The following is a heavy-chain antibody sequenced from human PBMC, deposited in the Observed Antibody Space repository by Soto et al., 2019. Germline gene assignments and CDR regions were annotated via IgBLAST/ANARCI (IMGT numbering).Heavy chain of an antibody. D-gene: IGHD2-15*01. V-gene: IGHV1-8*01. J-gene: IGHJ6*03. Sequence: QVQLVQSGAEVKKPGASVKVSCKASGYTFTSYDINWVRQATGQGLEWMGWMNPNSGNTGYAQKFQGRVTMTRNTTISTAYMELSSLRSEDTAVYYCEREQGLVVAAHYHYYLDVWGKGTKVTVS. CDR3: EREQGLVVAAHYHYYLDV. CDR1: GYTFTSYD. CDR2: MNPNSGNT.